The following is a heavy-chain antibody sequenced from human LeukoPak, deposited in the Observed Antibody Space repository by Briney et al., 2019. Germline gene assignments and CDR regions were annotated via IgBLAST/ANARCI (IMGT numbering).Heavy chain of an antibody. Sequence: ASVTVSCTASGYTFTSYAMHWVRQAPGQRLEWMGWINAGNGNTKYSQKFQGRVTITRDTSASTAYMELRSLRSDDTAVYYCARDRIAVAGRRLDYWGQGTLVTVSS. V-gene: IGHV1-3*01. CDR3: ARDRIAVAGRRLDY. D-gene: IGHD6-19*01. CDR2: INAGNGNT. J-gene: IGHJ4*02. CDR1: GYTFTSYA.